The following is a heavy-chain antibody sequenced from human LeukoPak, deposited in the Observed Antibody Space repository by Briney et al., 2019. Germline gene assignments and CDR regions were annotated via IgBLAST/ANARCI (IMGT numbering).Heavy chain of an antibody. CDR1: GFTFSSYS. V-gene: IGHV3-21*01. J-gene: IGHJ4*02. Sequence: GGSLRLSCAASGFTFSSYSMNWVRQAPGKGLEWVSSISSSSSYIYYAGSVKGRFTISRDNAKNSLYLQMNSLRAEDTAVYYCARGSTTTGFDYWGQGTLVTVSS. D-gene: IGHD2-2*01. CDR3: ARGSTTTGFDY. CDR2: ISSSSSYI.